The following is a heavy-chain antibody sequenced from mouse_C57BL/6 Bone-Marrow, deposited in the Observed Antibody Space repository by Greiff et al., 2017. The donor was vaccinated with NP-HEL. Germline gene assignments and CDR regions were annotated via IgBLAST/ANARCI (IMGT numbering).Heavy chain of an antibody. Sequence: EVMLVESGGDLVKPGGSLKLSCAASGFTFSSYGMSWVRQTPDKRLEWVATISSGGGYTYYPDSVQGRFTISRDNAKNTLYLHMSSLKAEDTAMYYSASPYDYDVAWFAYWGQGTLVTVSA. D-gene: IGHD2-4*01. CDR1: GFTFSSYG. V-gene: IGHV5-6*02. J-gene: IGHJ3*01. CDR3: ASPYDYDVAWFAY. CDR2: ISSGGGYT.